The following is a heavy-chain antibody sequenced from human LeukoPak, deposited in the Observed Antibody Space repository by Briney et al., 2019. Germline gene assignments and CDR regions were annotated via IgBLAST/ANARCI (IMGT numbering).Heavy chain of an antibody. CDR3: ARHDKGGSYSNYYYYYMDV. Sequence: SETLSLTCAVYGGSFSGYYWSWIRQPPGKGLEWIGEINHSGSTNYNPSLKSRVTISVDTSKNQFSLKLSSVTAADTAVYYCARHDKGGSYSNYYYYYMDVWGKGTTVTVSS. CDR2: INHSGST. J-gene: IGHJ6*03. V-gene: IGHV4-34*01. CDR1: GGSFSGYY. D-gene: IGHD1-26*01.